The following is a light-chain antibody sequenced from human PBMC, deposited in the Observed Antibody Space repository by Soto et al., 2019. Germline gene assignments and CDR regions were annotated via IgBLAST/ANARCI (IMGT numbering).Light chain of an antibody. CDR3: QQRSNWPPYT. CDR1: QSVSSY. Sequence: EIVLTQSPATLSLSPGERATLSCRASQSVSSYLAWYQQKPGQAPRLLIYDASNRATGIPARFSGSGSGTAFTLTISSLEPEDFSVYSCQQRSNWPPYTFGHGTKLEIK. CDR2: DAS. V-gene: IGKV3-11*01. J-gene: IGKJ2*01.